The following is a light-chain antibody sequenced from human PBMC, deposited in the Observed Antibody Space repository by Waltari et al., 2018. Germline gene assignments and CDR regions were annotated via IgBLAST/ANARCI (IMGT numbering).Light chain of an antibody. J-gene: IGLJ3*02. CDR2: EDP. CDR3: CSYAGTSWV. V-gene: IGLV2-23*01. Sequence: QSTLTQPDSVSGSPGQSITIPCSGSCIDSPIDNLVSWYQHKPGGGPRLLIFEDPKRPSGVSFRCSGSKSGNTASLTISGLQADDEGDYHCCSYAGTSWVFGGGTKLTVL. CDR1: CIDSPIDNL.